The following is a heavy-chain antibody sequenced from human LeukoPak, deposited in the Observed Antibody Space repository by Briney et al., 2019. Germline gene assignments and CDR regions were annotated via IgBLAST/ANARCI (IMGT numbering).Heavy chain of an antibody. D-gene: IGHD2-8*01. CDR1: GFLFSTSG. CDR2: THFDGSIK. Sequence: GGSLRLSCVASGFLFSTSGLHWVRQAPDKGLEWVAYTHFDGSIKFYADSVNGRFTISRDNSKNTLYLQMDSLRSEDTAIYYCSKEGVRCCHDDSWGRGTLVTVSS. CDR3: SKEGVRCCHDDS. V-gene: IGHV3-30*02. J-gene: IGHJ5*01.